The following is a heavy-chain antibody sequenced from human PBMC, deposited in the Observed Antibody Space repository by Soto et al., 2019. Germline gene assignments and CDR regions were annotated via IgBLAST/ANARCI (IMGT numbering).Heavy chain of an antibody. CDR2: INHSGST. CDR1: GGSFSGYY. V-gene: IGHV4-34*01. Sequence: SETLSLTCAVYGGSFSGYYWSWIRQPPGQGLEWIGEINHSGSTNYNPSLKGRVTISVDTSKTQFSLKLSPVTATDTAVYYCAGGSPSERDIVVVPAAMTAFDYWGQGTLVTVSS. D-gene: IGHD2-2*01. J-gene: IGHJ4*02. CDR3: AGGSPSERDIVVVPAAMTAFDY.